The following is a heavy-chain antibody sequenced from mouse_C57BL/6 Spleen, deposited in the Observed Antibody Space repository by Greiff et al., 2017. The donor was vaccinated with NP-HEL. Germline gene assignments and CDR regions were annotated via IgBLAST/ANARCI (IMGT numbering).Heavy chain of an antibody. CDR1: GFTFSDYG. V-gene: IGHV5-17*01. CDR2: ISSGSSTI. Sequence: EVQLVESGGGLVKPGGSLKLSCAASGFTFSDYGMHWVRQAPEKGLEWVAYISSGSSTIYYADTVKGRFTISRDNAKNTLFLQMTSLRSEDTAMYYCARDANDGDYYYAMDYWGQGTSVTVSS. J-gene: IGHJ4*01. D-gene: IGHD2-12*01. CDR3: ARDANDGDYYYAMDY.